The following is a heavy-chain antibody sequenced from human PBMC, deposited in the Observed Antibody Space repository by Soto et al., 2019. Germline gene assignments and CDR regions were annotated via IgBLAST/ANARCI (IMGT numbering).Heavy chain of an antibody. D-gene: IGHD1-26*01. CDR1: GFTFSSYD. J-gene: IGHJ4*02. CDR2: IGTAGDT. CDR3: ASDRGWGFDY. Sequence: GGSLRLSCAASGFTFSSYDMHWVRQATGKGLEWVSSIGTAGDTYYPGSVKGRFTISRENAMNSLYIQMNSLRAGDTAVYYCASDRGWGFDYWGKGTMVTVSS. V-gene: IGHV3-13*01.